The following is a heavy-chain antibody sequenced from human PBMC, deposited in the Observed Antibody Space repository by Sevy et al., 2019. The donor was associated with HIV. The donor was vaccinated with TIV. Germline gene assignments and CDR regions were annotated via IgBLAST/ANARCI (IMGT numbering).Heavy chain of an antibody. V-gene: IGHV1-24*01. CDR3: ATLDFWSDYPLYGTDV. J-gene: IGHJ6*02. Sequence: ASVKVSCKVSGYTLTKLSMHWVRQTPGKGLEWMGGFDPEDGETIYAQKFQGRVTMTEDTSTDKAYMELSSLRSEDTAVYFCATLDFWSDYPLYGTDVWGQGTTVTVSS. CDR1: GYTLTKLS. CDR2: FDPEDGET. D-gene: IGHD3-3*01.